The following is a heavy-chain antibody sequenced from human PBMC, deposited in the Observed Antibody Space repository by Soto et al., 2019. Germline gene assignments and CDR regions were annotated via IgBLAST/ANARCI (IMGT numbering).Heavy chain of an antibody. Sequence: GESLKISCKGSGYSFTSYWIGWVRQMPGKGLEWMGIIYPGDSDTGYSPSFQGQVTISADKSISTAYLQWSSLKASDTAMYYCARQLDSDYYYYYGMDVWGQGTTVTVSS. V-gene: IGHV5-51*01. CDR1: GYSFTSYW. CDR2: IYPGDSDT. J-gene: IGHJ6*02. D-gene: IGHD3-3*02. CDR3: ARQLDSDYYYYYGMDV.